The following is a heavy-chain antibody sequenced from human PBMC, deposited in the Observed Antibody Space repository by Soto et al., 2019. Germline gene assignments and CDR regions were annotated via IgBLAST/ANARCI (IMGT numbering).Heavy chain of an antibody. D-gene: IGHD3-10*01. CDR2: IYYSGST. CDR3: ARWGIGFGELLYGWFDP. Sequence: QVQLQESGPGLVKPSQTLSLTCTVSGGSISSGGYYWSWIRQHPGKGLEWIGYIYYSGSTYYNPSLKSRVTISVDTSKNQFSLKLSSVTAADTAVYYCARWGIGFGELLYGWFDPWGQGTLVTVPS. V-gene: IGHV4-31*03. CDR1: GGSISSGGYY. J-gene: IGHJ5*02.